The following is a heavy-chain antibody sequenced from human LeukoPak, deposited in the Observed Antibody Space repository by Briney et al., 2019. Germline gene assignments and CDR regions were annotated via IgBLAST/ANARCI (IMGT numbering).Heavy chain of an antibody. CDR3: TRVRVPSRILLPYFDY. V-gene: IGHV3-30*01. D-gene: IGHD2-15*01. CDR1: GFTFRMYS. Sequence: PGGSLRLSFAASGFTFRMYSIHWVRQAPGKGLEWVAVMSYDGSTKYLADSVKGRFTISRDNSQNTVYLQMNSLTAEDTAVYYCTRVRVPSRILLPYFDYWGQGTLVTVSS. J-gene: IGHJ4*02. CDR2: MSYDGSTK.